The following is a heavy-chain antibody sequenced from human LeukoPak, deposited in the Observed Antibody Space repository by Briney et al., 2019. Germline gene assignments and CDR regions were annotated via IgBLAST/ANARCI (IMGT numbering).Heavy chain of an antibody. V-gene: IGHV3-30*18. CDR1: GFTFSSYG. CDR2: ISYDGSNK. J-gene: IGHJ6*02. CDR3: AKPDSPSRIVGATLEPEEDYYYYGMDV. Sequence: PGGSLRLSCAASGFTFSSYGMHWVRQAPGKGLEWVAVISYDGSNKYYADSVKGRFTISRDNSKNTLYLQMNSLRAEDTAVYYCAKPDSPSRIVGATLEPEEDYYYYGMDVWGQGTTVTVSS. D-gene: IGHD1-26*01.